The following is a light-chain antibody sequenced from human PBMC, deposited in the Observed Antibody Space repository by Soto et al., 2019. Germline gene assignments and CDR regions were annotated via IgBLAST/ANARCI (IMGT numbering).Light chain of an antibody. CDR1: QSVGSN. V-gene: IGKV3-15*01. Sequence: EIVLTRSPATLSLSPLDRATLSCRTSQSVGSNLAWYQQKPGQAPRLLIYGAFIRAPGFPVTFRGTGSGSEFTLTISSLQSEDSAVYYCQQYNTWPPITFGQGTRLEIK. J-gene: IGKJ5*01. CDR2: GAF. CDR3: QQYNTWPPIT.